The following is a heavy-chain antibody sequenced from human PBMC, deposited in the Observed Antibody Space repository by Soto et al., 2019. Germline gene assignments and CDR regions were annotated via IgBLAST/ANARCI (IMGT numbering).Heavy chain of an antibody. CDR2: IRSKAYGGTT. D-gene: IGHD6-25*01. CDR3: TRAPLIAALPSPYYYYGMDV. J-gene: IGHJ6*02. V-gene: IGHV3-49*03. Sequence: SLRLSCTASGFTFGDYAMSWFRQAPGKGLEWVGFIRSKAYGGTTEYAASVKGRFTISRDDSKSIAYLQMNSLKTEDTAVYYCTRAPLIAALPSPYYYYGMDVWGQGTTVTVSS. CDR1: GFTFGDYA.